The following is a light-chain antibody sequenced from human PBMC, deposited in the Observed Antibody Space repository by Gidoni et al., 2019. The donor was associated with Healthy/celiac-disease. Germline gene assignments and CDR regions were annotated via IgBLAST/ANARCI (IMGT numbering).Light chain of an antibody. Sequence: DIVMTPSPDSLDVSLGERATINCKSSQSVLYSSNNKNYLAWYQQKPGQPPKLLIYLASTRESGVPDRFSGSGSGTDFTLTISSLQAEDVAVYYCQQDYSTPHTFGQGTKLEIK. CDR2: LAS. CDR3: QQDYSTPHT. J-gene: IGKJ2*01. CDR1: QSVLYSSNNKNY. V-gene: IGKV4-1*01.